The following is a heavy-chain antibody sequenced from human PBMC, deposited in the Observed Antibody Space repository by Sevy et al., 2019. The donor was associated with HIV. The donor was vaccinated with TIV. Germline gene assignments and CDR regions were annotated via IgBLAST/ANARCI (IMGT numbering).Heavy chain of an antibody. CDR1: GGSIGAYY. V-gene: IGHV4-59*01. CDR3: ARAPTVRSGDDSLNWFDP. D-gene: IGHD5-12*01. Sequence: SETLSLTCTVSGGSIGAYYWSWIRQPPGKPLEYIGYIYYTGSANYNPALKSRVTISVDTSKNQFSLKLSSVTAADTAVYFCARAPTVRSGDDSLNWFDPWGQGTLVTVSS. CDR2: IYYTGSA. J-gene: IGHJ5*02.